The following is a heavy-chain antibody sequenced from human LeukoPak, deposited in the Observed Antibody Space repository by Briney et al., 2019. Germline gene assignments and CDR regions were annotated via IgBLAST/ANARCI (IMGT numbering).Heavy chain of an antibody. Sequence: GGSLRLSCAASGFTVSSNYMSWVRQAPGKGLEWVSVIYSGGSTYYADSVKGRFTISRDNSKNTLYLQMNSLRAEDTAVYCTRDPILGAPDYFDYWGQGTLVTVSS. D-gene: IGHD1-26*01. CDR2: IYSGGST. J-gene: IGHJ4*02. CDR3: TRDPILGAPDYFDY. CDR1: GFTVSSNY. V-gene: IGHV3-66*01.